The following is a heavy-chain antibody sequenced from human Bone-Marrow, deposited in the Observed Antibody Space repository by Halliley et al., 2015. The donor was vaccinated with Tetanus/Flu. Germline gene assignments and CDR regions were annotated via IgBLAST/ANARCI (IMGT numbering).Heavy chain of an antibody. CDR1: GDSISSDNW. CDR2: IYRSGST. Sequence: LRLSCAISGDSISSDNWWNWVRQPPGKGLEWIGEIYRSGSTNYNPSLKSRVAISLDKSTNQFSLKLSSVTAADTAVYYCARVHGYFDYWGQGSLVTVSS. CDR3: ARVHGYFDY. J-gene: IGHJ4*02. V-gene: IGHV4-4*02.